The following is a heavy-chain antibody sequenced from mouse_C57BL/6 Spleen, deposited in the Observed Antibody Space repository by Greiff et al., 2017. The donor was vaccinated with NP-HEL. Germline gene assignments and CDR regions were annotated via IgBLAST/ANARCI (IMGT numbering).Heavy chain of an antibody. Sequence: VQLQQSGPVLVKPGASVKMSCKASGYTFTDYYMNWVKQSHGKSLEWIGVINPYNGGTSYNQKFKGKATLTVDKSSSTAYMELNSLTSEDSAVYYCARKIDYGSSCDYWGQGTTLTVSS. CDR1: GYTFTDYY. CDR3: ARKIDYGSSCDY. CDR2: INPYNGGT. D-gene: IGHD1-1*01. V-gene: IGHV1-19*01. J-gene: IGHJ2*01.